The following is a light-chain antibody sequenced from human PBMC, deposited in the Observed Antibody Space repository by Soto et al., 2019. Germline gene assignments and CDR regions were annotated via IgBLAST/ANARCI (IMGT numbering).Light chain of an antibody. Sequence: QSVLTQPPSASGSPGQSVTISCTGXSXXXGGYGYVSWYQQHPGKAPKLMIFEVTKRASGVPNRFSGSKSGNTASLTVSGLQAEDXADYYCSSYAGVNTDVVFGGGTKLTVL. V-gene: IGLV2-8*01. CDR2: EVT. CDR1: SXXXGGYGY. J-gene: IGLJ2*01. CDR3: SSYAGVNTDVV.